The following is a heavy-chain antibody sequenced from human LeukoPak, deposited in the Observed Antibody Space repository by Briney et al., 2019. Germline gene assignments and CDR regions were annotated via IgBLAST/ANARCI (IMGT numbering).Heavy chain of an antibody. D-gene: IGHD6-19*01. CDR2: INWNGGST. CDR3: AREQRDIAVAGPFDY. V-gene: IGHV3-20*03. Sequence: WVRQAPGKGLEWVSGINWNGGSTGYADSVKGRFTISRDNAKNSLYLQMNSLRAEDTAVYYCAREQRDIAVAGPFDYWGQGTLVTVSS. J-gene: IGHJ4*02.